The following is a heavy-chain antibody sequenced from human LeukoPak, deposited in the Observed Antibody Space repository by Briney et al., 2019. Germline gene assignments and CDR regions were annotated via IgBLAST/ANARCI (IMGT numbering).Heavy chain of an antibody. CDR3: ARDSANRLYCSRTSCHYYFDY. J-gene: IGHJ4*02. D-gene: IGHD2-2*01. CDR1: GYTFTSYA. Sequence: ASVKVSCKASGYTFTSYAMLWVRQAPGQRLEWMGWINAGNGNTKYSQKFQGRVTITRDTSASTAYMELSSLRSEDTAVYYCARDSANRLYCSRTSCHYYFDYWGQGTRVTVSS. V-gene: IGHV1-3*01. CDR2: INAGNGNT.